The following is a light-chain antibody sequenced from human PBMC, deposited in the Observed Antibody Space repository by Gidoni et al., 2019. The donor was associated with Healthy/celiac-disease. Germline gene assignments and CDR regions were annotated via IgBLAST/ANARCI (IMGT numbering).Light chain of an antibody. J-gene: IGKJ2*01. CDR2: GAS. CDR1: QSVSSSY. Sequence: EIVLTQSPGTLSLSPGERATLSCRASQSVSSSYLAWYQQKPGQAPRLLIYGASSRATGIPDRFSGSGSGTDFTLTISRLEPEDFAVYYCQQYGSSSYNFXQGTKLEIK. V-gene: IGKV3-20*01. CDR3: QQYGSSSYN.